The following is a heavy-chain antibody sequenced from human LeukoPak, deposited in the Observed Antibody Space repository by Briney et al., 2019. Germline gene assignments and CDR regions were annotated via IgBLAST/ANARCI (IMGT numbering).Heavy chain of an antibody. D-gene: IGHD1-26*01. CDR2: ISSSSSYI. Sequence: GGSLRLSCAASGFTFSSYSMNLVRQAPGKGLEWVSSISSSSSYIYYADSVKGRFTISRDNAKNSLYLQMNSLRAEDTAVYYCARAYSGSYHPDFDYWGQGTLVTVSS. J-gene: IGHJ4*02. CDR1: GFTFSSYS. CDR3: ARAYSGSYHPDFDY. V-gene: IGHV3-21*01.